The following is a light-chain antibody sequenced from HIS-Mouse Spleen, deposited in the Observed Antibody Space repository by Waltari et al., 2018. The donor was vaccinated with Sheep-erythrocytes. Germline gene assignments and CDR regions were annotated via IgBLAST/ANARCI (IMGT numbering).Light chain of an antibody. J-gene: IGLJ1*01. V-gene: IGLV2-11*01. CDR2: AVS. CDR3: CSYAGSYNHV. CDR1: SSDVGGYNY. Sequence: QSALTKPRSVSGSPGQSVTISCTGTSSDVGGYNYVSWYQQHPGKAPKLMLYAVSKRPSGVPDRFSGSKSGNTASLTISGLQAEDEADYYCCSYAGSYNHVFATGTKVTVL.